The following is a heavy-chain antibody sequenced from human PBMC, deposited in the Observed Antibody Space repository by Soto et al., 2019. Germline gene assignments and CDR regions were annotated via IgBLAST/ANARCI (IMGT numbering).Heavy chain of an antibody. D-gene: IGHD2-2*01. CDR1: GCSFTNYG. CDR2: INPGNGDT. CDR3: ARTDCSSTSCYNYYYYGMDV. Sequence: GASVKVSCKTSGCSFTNYGLHWVRQAPGQRLEWMGWINPGNGDTKYSQKFQGRVTITRDTSATTAYMELSSLRSEDSAVFYCARTDCSSTSCYNYYYYGMDVWGQGTTVTVSS. J-gene: IGHJ6*02. V-gene: IGHV1-3*01.